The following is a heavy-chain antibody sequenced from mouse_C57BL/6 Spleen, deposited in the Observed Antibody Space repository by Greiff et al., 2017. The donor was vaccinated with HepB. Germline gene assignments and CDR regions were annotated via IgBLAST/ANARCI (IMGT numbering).Heavy chain of an antibody. D-gene: IGHD2-1*01. Sequence: QVQLQQSGAELVMPGASVKLSCKASGYTFTSYWMHWVKQRPGQGLEWIGEIDPSDSYTNYNQKFKGKSTLTVDKSSSTAYMQLSSLTSEDSAVYYCARGGIYYGKRRWYFDVWGTGTTVTVSS. CDR1: GYTFTSYW. CDR3: ARGGIYYGKRRWYFDV. V-gene: IGHV1-69*01. CDR2: IDPSDSYT. J-gene: IGHJ1*03.